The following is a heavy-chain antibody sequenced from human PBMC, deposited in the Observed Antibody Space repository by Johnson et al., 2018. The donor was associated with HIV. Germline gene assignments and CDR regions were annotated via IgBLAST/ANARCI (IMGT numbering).Heavy chain of an antibody. CDR3: AREHCGGGDCSNDAFDI. CDR1: GFTFDDYA. CDR2: ISWNSGSI. J-gene: IGHJ3*02. V-gene: IGHV3-9*01. D-gene: IGHD2-21*02. Sequence: VQLVESGGGLVQPGRSLRLSCAASGFTFDDYAMHWVRQAPGKGLEWVSGISWNSGSIGYVDSVKGRFTISRDNAKNSLDLQMNSLRAEDTALYYGAREHCGGGDCSNDAFDIWGQGTMVTVSS.